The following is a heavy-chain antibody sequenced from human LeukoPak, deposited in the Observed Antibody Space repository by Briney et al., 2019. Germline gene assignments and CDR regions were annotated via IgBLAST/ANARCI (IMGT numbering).Heavy chain of an antibody. V-gene: IGHV3-20*04. J-gene: IGHJ6*03. CDR3: ARGGISIFGVVIYMDV. D-gene: IGHD3-3*01. CDR2: INWNGGST. Sequence: GGSLRLSCAASGFSFDDYGMSWVRQAPGKGLEWVSGINWNGGSTGYADSVKGRFTISRDNAKNSLSLQMNSLRVEDTALYYCARGGISIFGVVIYMDVWGKGTTVTVSS. CDR1: GFSFDDYG.